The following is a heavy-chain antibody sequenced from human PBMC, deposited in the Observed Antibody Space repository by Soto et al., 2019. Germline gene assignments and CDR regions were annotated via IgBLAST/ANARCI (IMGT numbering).Heavy chain of an antibody. V-gene: IGHV3-33*08. J-gene: IGHJ6*02. CDR3: VRDDGIAAACPYYHYALDG. CDR1: GFVFSRFG. D-gene: IGHD6-13*01. CDR2: IWYAGNNN. Sequence: QVQLVESGGGVVQPGESLRLACEASGFVFSRFGIPWVRKAPGKGLGWVAVIWYAGNNNYYGDSVKGRFTIPRDNSQNTVYLQMSSLVVDDTAVYYCVRDDGIAAACPYYHYALDGWGQGNKVIVSS.